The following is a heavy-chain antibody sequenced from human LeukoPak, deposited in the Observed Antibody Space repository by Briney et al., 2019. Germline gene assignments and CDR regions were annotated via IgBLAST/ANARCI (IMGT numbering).Heavy chain of an antibody. Sequence: GGSLRLSCAASGFTFTSYAMSWVRQAPGRGLEWVSAISGGGDNTYYADSMKGRFTISRDNSKNTLYLQMNSLRAEDTAVYYCAKDRTYYDFWSGQGGFDYWGQGTLVTVSS. J-gene: IGHJ4*02. V-gene: IGHV3-23*01. CDR3: AKDRTYYDFWSGQGGFDY. CDR1: GFTFTSYA. CDR2: ISGGGDNT. D-gene: IGHD3-3*01.